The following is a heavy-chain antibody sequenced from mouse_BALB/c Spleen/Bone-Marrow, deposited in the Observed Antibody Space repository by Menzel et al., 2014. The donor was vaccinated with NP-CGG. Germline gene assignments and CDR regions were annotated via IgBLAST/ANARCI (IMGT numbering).Heavy chain of an antibody. CDR2: INPSTGYT. Sequence: QVQLQQSGAELAKPGASVKMSCKASGYTFTSYWMHWVKQRPGQGLEWIGYINPSTGYTEYNQKFKDKATLTADKSSSTAYMQLSSLTSEDSAVYYCARGTVVAYYYAMDYWGQGTSVTVSS. J-gene: IGHJ4*01. CDR3: ARGTVVAYYYAMDY. V-gene: IGHV1-7*01. CDR1: GYTFTSYW. D-gene: IGHD1-1*01.